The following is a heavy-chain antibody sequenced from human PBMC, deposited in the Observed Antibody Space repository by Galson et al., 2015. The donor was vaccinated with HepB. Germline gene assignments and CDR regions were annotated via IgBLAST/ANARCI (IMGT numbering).Heavy chain of an antibody. CDR3: ARRLNYVWGSYRHYYFDY. V-gene: IGHV1-2*02. Sequence: SVKVSCKASAYTFTSYYIHWVRQAPGQGLEWMGWLHPNSGATNSAQKFQGRVTMTRDTSISTAYMELSRLRSDDTALYYCARRLNYVWGSYRHYYFDYWGQGTLVTVSS. CDR1: AYTFTSYY. CDR2: LHPNSGAT. J-gene: IGHJ4*02. D-gene: IGHD3-16*02.